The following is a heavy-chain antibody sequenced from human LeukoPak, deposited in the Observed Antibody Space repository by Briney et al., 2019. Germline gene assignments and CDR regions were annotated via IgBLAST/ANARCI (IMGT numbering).Heavy chain of an antibody. CDR1: GFTFNSYA. D-gene: IGHD4-17*01. CDR2: ISGSGDST. V-gene: IGHV3-23*01. CDR3: AKALLRVPLRLRLDY. J-gene: IGHJ4*02. Sequence: GGSLRLSCAASGFTFNSYAMSWVRQAPGKGLEWVSAISGSGDSTYSADSVKGRVTISRDNSKNTLYLQMNSLRAEETAIYYCAKALLRVPLRLRLDYWGQGTLVTVSS.